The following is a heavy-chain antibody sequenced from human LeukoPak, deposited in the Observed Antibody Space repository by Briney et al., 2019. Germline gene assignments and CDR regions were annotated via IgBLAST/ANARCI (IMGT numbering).Heavy chain of an antibody. D-gene: IGHD3-22*01. CDR3: AGSYFYDGNRYFDY. J-gene: IGHJ4*02. Sequence: SETLSLTCNVSGGSITSYYWNWIRQPSGKGLEWIGYIYYTGSTNSNPSLRSRVTMSLDTSKNQFSLKLSSVTATDTARYYCAGSYFYDGNRYFDYWGQGALVTVSS. V-gene: IGHV4-59*08. CDR2: IYYTGST. CDR1: GGSITSYY.